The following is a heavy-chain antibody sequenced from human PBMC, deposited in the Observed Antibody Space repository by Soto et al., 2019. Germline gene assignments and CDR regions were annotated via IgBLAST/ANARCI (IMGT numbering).Heavy chain of an antibody. CDR3: VQSRCGGDCLQSYSSHSYYGLDV. D-gene: IGHD2-21*02. CDR1: GLSLTTTGVG. CDR2: IYWDDDK. J-gene: IGHJ6*02. V-gene: IGHV2-5*02. Sequence: SGPTLVNPTQTLTLTCTFSGLSLTTTGVGVGWIRQPPGKALEWLALIYWDDDKRYSPSLKSRLTITKDTSKNQVVLTMTNMDPVDTATYYCVQSRCGGDCLQSYSSHSYYGLDVWGQGTTVTVSS.